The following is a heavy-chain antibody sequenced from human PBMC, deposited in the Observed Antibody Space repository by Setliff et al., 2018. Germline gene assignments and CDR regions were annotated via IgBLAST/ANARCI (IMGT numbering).Heavy chain of an antibody. V-gene: IGHV1-69*05. CDR1: GGTFSSYG. D-gene: IGHD3-22*01. J-gene: IGHJ6*03. CDR2: TIPIFGTT. Sequence: SVKVSCKASGGTFSSYGISWVRQAPGQGLEWMGGTIPIFGTTNYAQKFQGRATIITDESTTTAYMELSSLRSDDTAVYYCAREGVDSRSSTDYRYYMDVWGKGTTVTVSS. CDR3: AREGVDSRSSTDYRYYMDV.